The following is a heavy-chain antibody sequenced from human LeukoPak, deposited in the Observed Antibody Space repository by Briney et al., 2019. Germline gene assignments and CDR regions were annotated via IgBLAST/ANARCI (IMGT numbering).Heavy chain of an antibody. CDR2: VNTDGDST. D-gene: IGHD3-10*01. J-gene: IGHJ3*02. V-gene: IGHV3-74*01. CDR3: ARTRGNAFDI. Sequence: LAGGSLTLSCAASGFDFSDHWMHWVRQAPAKGPVWVSRVNTDGDSTIYADFVEGRFTISRDNAKNTLYLRMRTLRAEDTAVYYCARTRGNAFDIWGLGTLVTVSS. CDR1: GFDFSDHW.